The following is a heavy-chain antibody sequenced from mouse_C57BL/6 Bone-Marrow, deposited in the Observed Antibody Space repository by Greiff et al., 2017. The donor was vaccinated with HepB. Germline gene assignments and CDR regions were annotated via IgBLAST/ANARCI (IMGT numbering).Heavy chain of an antibody. V-gene: IGHV1-15*01. CDR2: IDPETGGT. D-gene: IGHD1-1*01. J-gene: IGHJ2*01. Sequence: VKLQQSGAELVRPGASVTLSCKASGYTFTDYEMHWVKQTPVHGLEWIGAIDPETGGTAYNQKFKGKAILTADKSSSTAYMELRSLTPEDSAVYYCTRPTTVVRYYFDYWGQGTTLTVSS. CDR3: TRPTTVVRYYFDY. CDR1: GYTFTDYE.